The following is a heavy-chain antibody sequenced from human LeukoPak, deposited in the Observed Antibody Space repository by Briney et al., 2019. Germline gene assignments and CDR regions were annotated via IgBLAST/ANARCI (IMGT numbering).Heavy chain of an antibody. CDR2: IHSDGSST. V-gene: IGHV3-74*01. CDR3: ARDLGYCSGGSCRNWFDP. CDR1: GLTFSSSW. Sequence: PGGSLRLSCAASGLTFSSSWMHWVRQAPGKGLVWVSRIHSDGSSTNYADSVKGRFTISRDNAKNTLYLQMNSLRDEDTAVYYCARDLGYCSGGSCRNWFDPWGQGTLVTVSS. D-gene: IGHD2-15*01. J-gene: IGHJ5*02.